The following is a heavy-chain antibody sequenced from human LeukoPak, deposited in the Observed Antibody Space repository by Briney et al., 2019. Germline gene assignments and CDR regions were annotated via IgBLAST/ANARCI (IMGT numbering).Heavy chain of an antibody. CDR3: AIVQPTLSYYFDY. Sequence: ASVKVSCKASGYTFTSYYMHWVRQAPGQGLEWMGWINPNSGGTNYAQKFQGRVTMTRDTSISTAYMELSRLRSDDTAVYYCAIVQPTLSYYFDYWGQGTLVTVSS. D-gene: IGHD3-16*02. CDR1: GYTFTSYY. J-gene: IGHJ4*02. V-gene: IGHV1-2*02. CDR2: INPNSGGT.